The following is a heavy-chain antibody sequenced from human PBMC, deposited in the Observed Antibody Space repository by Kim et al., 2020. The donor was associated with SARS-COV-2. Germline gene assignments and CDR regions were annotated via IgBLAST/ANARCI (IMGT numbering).Heavy chain of an antibody. V-gene: IGHV4-31*02. D-gene: IGHD3-10*01. J-gene: IGHJ4*02. Sequence: TYCNPSLRSRVTISVDPSKNQFSLKLSSVTAADTAVYYCARGPGFPSFDYWGQGTLVTVSS. CDR3: ARGPGFPSFDY. CDR2: T.